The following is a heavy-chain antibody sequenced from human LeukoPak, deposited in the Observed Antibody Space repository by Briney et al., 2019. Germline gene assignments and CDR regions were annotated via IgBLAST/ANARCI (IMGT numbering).Heavy chain of an antibody. CDR1: GFTFSSYG. CDR3: ARGTHLRFLEWLLCNFDY. Sequence: PGRSLRLSCAASGFTFSSYGMHWVRQAPGKGLEWVAVISYDGSNKYYADSVKGRFTISRDSSKNTLYLQMNSLRAEDTAVYYCARGTHLRFLEWLLCNFDYWGQGTLVTVSS. J-gene: IGHJ4*02. V-gene: IGHV3-30*03. CDR2: ISYDGSNK. D-gene: IGHD3-3*01.